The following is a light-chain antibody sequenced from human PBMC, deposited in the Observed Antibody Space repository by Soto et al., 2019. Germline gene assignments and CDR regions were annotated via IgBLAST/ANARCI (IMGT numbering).Light chain of an antibody. Sequence: QSALTQPASVSGSPGQSITISCTGTSSDVGGYNYVSWYQQHPGKAPKLMIYEVSNRPSGVSNRFSGPKSGNTASLTISGLQAGDEADYYCSSYTSSSTRVFGGGTKLTVL. J-gene: IGLJ3*02. CDR3: SSYTSSSTRV. CDR1: SSDVGGYNY. CDR2: EVS. V-gene: IGLV2-14*01.